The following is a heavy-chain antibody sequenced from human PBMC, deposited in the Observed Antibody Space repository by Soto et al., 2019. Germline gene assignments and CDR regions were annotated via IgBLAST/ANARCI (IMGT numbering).Heavy chain of an antibody. CDR2: ISSSGST. Sequence: SETLSLTCTVSGGSINTFYWSWVRQPAGKGLERIGRISSSGSTSFNPSLESRVAMSVHTSKNHFSLNLGSVTAADMAVYYCAREGSYSAYNFAHGIPLWSFDFWGQGALVTVSS. CDR3: AREGSYSAYNFAHGIPLWSFDF. D-gene: IGHD5-12*01. J-gene: IGHJ4*02. V-gene: IGHV4-4*07. CDR1: GGSINTFY.